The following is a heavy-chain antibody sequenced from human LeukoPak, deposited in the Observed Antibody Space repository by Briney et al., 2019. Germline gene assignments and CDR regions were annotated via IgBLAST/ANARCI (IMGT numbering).Heavy chain of an antibody. D-gene: IGHD5-18*01. J-gene: IGHJ4*02. CDR3: VREHGYDYGYGFDY. V-gene: IGHV3-48*02. CDR1: GFTFSSYS. CDR2: ISGYI. Sequence: PGGSLRLSCVGSGFTFSSYSMNWVRQAPGKGLEWIAYISGYIQYADSVKGRFTISRDNAKNSVYLQMNSLRDEDTAVYFCVREHGYDYGYGFDYWGQGALVTVSS.